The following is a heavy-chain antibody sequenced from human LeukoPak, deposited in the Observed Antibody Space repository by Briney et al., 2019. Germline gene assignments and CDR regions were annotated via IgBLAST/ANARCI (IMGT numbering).Heavy chain of an antibody. CDR2: ISASAGGT. Sequence: GGSLRLSCAASGVTFSGDAMSWVPQAPGKGLEWVSGISASAGGTYYADSVKGRFTISRDNSKNTLYPQLDSLTAEDTAVYYCAKLVGVAPTDYWGQGTLVTVSS. D-gene: IGHD2-15*01. CDR1: GVTFSGDA. V-gene: IGHV3-23*01. CDR3: AKLVGVAPTDY. J-gene: IGHJ4*02.